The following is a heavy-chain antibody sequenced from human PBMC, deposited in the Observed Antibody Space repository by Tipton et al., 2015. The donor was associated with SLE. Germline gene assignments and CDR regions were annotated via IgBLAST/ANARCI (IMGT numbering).Heavy chain of an antibody. CDR3: ARSRDKATDSFDL. Sequence: SLRLSCAASGFTFDDYAMHWVRQAPGKGLEWVSGISWNSGSMGYADSVKGRFTISRDNAKNSLYLQLNSLRAEDTALYYCARSRDKATDSFDLWGLGTKVTVSS. CDR1: GFTFDDYA. V-gene: IGHV3-9*01. D-gene: IGHD5-24*01. J-gene: IGHJ3*01. CDR2: ISWNSGSM.